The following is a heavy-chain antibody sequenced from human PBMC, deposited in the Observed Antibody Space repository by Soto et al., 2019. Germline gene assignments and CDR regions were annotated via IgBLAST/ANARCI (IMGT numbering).Heavy chain of an antibody. Sequence: QVQLQQWGAGLLKPSETLSLTCAVYGGSFSGYYWSWIRQPPGKGLEWIGEINHSGSTNYNPSLKSRVTISVDTSKTQFSLKLGSVTAADTAVYYCASVGVGYGGNQDRDYWGQGTLVTVSS. CDR3: ASVGVGYGGNQDRDY. CDR2: INHSGST. V-gene: IGHV4-34*01. D-gene: IGHD2-15*01. J-gene: IGHJ4*02. CDR1: GGSFSGYY.